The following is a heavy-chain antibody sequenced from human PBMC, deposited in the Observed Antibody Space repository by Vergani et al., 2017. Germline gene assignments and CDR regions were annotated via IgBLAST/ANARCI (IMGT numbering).Heavy chain of an antibody. CDR2: IYYSGST. V-gene: IGHV4-59*01. CDR1: GGSISSYY. D-gene: IGHD3-22*01. CDR3: ARSGYYSNDAFDI. Sequence: QVQLQESGPGLVKPSETLSLTCTVSGGSISSYYWSWIRQPPGKGLEWIGYIYYSGSTNYNPSLKSRVTISVDTSKNKFSLKLSSVTAADTAVYYCARSGYYSNDAFDIWGQGTMVTVSS. J-gene: IGHJ3*02.